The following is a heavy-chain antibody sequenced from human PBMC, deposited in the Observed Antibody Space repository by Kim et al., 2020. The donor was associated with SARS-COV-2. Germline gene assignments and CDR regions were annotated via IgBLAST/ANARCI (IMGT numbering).Heavy chain of an antibody. CDR1: GYTFNNHA. Sequence: ASVKVSCKASGYTFNNHAMNWMRQAPGHGLEWMGWINTNTGNPTYAQGFTGRFVFSLDTSVTTAYLQIGSLKAEDTAIYYCARGRGNSWFPVPYYWGQGT. CDR2: INTNTGNP. V-gene: IGHV7-4-1*01. CDR3: ARGRGNSWFPVPYY. D-gene: IGHD5-18*01. J-gene: IGHJ4*02.